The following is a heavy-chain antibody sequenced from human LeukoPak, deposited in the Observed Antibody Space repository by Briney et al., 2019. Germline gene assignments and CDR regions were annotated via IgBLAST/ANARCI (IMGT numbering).Heavy chain of an antibody. D-gene: IGHD3-3*01. CDR1: GGSISSSSFY. V-gene: IGHV4-39*07. CDR3: ARGLPGQSGYPPYFDY. CDR2: IHYTGST. J-gene: IGHJ4*02. Sequence: PSETLSLTCTVSGGSISSSSFYWGWVRQPPGKGLEWIGSIHYTGSTYYNPSLKSRVTISVDTSKNQFSLELSSVTAADTAVYYCARGLPGQSGYPPYFDYWGQGTLVTVSS.